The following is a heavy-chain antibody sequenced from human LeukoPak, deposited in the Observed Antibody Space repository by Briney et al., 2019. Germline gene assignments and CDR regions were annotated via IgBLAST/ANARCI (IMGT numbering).Heavy chain of an antibody. Sequence: GGSLRLSCAASGFTVSSNYMSWVRQAPGKGLEWVSIIYSGGSTFYADSVKGRFTISRDNAKNSLYLQMNSLRAEDTAVYYCARDRGYYGSGPETRYYYYMDVWGKGTTVTISS. V-gene: IGHV3-53*01. D-gene: IGHD3-10*01. CDR1: GFTVSSNY. J-gene: IGHJ6*03. CDR2: IYSGGST. CDR3: ARDRGYYGSGPETRYYYYMDV.